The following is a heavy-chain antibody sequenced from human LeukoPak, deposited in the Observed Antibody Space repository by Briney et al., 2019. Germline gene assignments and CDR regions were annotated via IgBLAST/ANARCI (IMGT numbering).Heavy chain of an antibody. CDR1: GYTFTSYG. D-gene: IGHD4-17*01. CDR2: ISAYNGNT. J-gene: IGHJ6*03. Sequence: ASVKVSCKASGYTFTSYGISWVRQAPGQGLEWMGWISAYNGNTNYAQKLQGRVTMTTDTSTSTAYMELRSLRSDDTAMFYCARRGGKNYGDYLLYYYYMDVWGKGTTVTVSS. V-gene: IGHV1-18*01. CDR3: ARRGGKNYGDYLLYYYYMDV.